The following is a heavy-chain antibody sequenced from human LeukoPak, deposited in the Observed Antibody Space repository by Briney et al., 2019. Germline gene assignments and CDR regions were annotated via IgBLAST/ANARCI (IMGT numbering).Heavy chain of an antibody. D-gene: IGHD3-9*01. J-gene: IGHJ4*02. CDR2: IYYSGST. CDR3: ARVTGYMIEDYFDY. CDR1: GGSISSYY. Sequence: SETLSLTCTDSGGSISSYYWSWIRQPPGKGLEWIGYIYYSGSTNYNPSLKSRVTISVDTSKNQFSLKLRSVTAADTAVYYCARVTGYMIEDYFDYWGQGILVTVSS. V-gene: IGHV4-59*01.